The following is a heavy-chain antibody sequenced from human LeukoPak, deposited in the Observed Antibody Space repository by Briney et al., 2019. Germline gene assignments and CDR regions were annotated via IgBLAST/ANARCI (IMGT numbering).Heavy chain of an antibody. CDR3: ARGDIAARPGLYYYYMDV. D-gene: IGHD6-6*01. Sequence: GGSLRLSCAPSGFTVSNNCMSWVRQAPGKGLLWVSGINSDGSSTSYADSVKGRFTISRDNAKNTLYLQMNSLRAEDTAVYYCARGDIAARPGLYYYYMDVWGKGTTVTVSS. V-gene: IGHV3-74*01. CDR1: GFTVSNNC. CDR2: INSDGSST. J-gene: IGHJ6*03.